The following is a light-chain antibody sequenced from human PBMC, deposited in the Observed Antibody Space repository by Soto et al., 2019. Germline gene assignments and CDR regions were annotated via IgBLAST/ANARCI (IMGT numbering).Light chain of an antibody. V-gene: IGKV3-20*01. CDR3: QQYGSSPLT. J-gene: IGKJ4*01. Sequence: EIVLTQSPGTLSLSPGEGASLSCRASQSVSRNLAWYQQKPGQAPRLLISGASNRATGIPDRFSGSGSGADFTLTISGLEPEDFAVYYCQQYGSSPLTSGGGTKVEIK. CDR2: GAS. CDR1: QSVSRN.